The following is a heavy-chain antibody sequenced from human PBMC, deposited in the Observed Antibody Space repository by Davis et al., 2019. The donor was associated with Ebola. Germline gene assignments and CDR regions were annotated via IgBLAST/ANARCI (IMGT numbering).Heavy chain of an antibody. D-gene: IGHD6-19*01. V-gene: IGHV3-23*01. CDR3: ATCGFCISSSGIDY. Sequence: PGGSLSLSCAASGFTFGSYAMDWVRQSPGKGLEWVSAITGGSTYTYYADSVKGRFTISRDNSKNTLYLQMNSLSADDTAVYYCATCGFCISSSGIDYRGQGTLVTVSS. J-gene: IGHJ4*02. CDR1: GFTFGSYA. CDR2: ITGGSTYT.